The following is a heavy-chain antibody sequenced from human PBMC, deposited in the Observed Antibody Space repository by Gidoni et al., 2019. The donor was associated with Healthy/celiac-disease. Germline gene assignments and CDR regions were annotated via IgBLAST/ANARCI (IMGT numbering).Heavy chain of an antibody. CDR2: ISSSSSTI. V-gene: IGHV3-48*04. Sequence: EVQLVESGGGLVQPGGSLSLSCAASGFTFSSYSMNWVRQAPGKGLEWVSYISSSSSTIYYADSVKGRFTISRDNAKNSLYLQMNSLRAEDTAVYYCARDPITMVRGAYGMDVWGQGTTVTVSS. CDR3: ARDPITMVRGAYGMDV. J-gene: IGHJ6*02. D-gene: IGHD3-10*01. CDR1: GFTFSSYS.